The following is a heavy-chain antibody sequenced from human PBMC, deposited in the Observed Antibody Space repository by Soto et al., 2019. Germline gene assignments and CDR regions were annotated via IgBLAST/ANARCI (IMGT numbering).Heavy chain of an antibody. J-gene: IGHJ6*03. V-gene: IGHV1-3*01. CDR2: INAGNGNT. Sequence: ASVKVSCKASGYTFTSYAMHWVRQAPGQRLEWMGWINAGNGNTKYSQKFQGRVTITRDTSASTAYMELSSLRSEDTAVYYCARDAVTMVRGGSSKRDYYYYYMDVWGKGTTVTVSS. D-gene: IGHD3-10*01. CDR3: ARDAVTMVRGGSSKRDYYYYYMDV. CDR1: GYTFTSYA.